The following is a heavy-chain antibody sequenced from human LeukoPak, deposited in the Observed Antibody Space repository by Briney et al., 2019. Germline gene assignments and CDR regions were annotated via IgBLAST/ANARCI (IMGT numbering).Heavy chain of an antibody. J-gene: IGHJ4*02. CDR1: GLTFSNAW. CDR3: TTELDVRPNHY. CDR2: IKRKSDGGTT. V-gene: IGHV3-15*01. D-gene: IGHD1-14*01. Sequence: GGSLRLSCAASGLTFSNAWMSWVRQAPGKGLEWVGRIKRKSDGGTTDYAAPVKGRFTISRDDSKNTLYLQMNSLKSEDTAVYYCTTELDVRPNHYRGQGTLVTVSS.